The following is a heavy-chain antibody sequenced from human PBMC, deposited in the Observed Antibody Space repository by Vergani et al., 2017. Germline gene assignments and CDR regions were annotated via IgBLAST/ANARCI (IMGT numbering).Heavy chain of an antibody. J-gene: IGHJ5*02. CDR2: INHSGST. V-gene: IGHV4-34*01. D-gene: IGHD3-10*01. Sequence: QVQLQQWGAGLLKPSETLSLTCAVYGGSFSDYYWSWIRQPPGKGLEWIGEINHSGSTNYNPSLKSRVTISVDTSKNQFSLKLGSVTAADTAVYYCARGLNYYGSGGWFDPWGQGTLVTVSS. CDR1: GGSFSDYY. CDR3: ARGLNYYGSGGWFDP.